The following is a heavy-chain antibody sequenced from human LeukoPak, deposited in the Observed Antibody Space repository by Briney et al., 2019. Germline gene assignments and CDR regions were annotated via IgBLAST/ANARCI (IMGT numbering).Heavy chain of an antibody. CDR2: IKQDGSEK. CDR3: ARGQSGYDATIYYYYYMDV. V-gene: IGHV3-7*04. Sequence: GGSRRLSRAASGFTPSGYWMTWVRQAPGKGQEWVANIKQDGSEKYYVDSVKGRFTISRDNAKNSLYLQMNSLRAEDTAVYYCARGQSGYDATIYYYYYMDVWGKGTTVTVSS. CDR1: GFTPSGYW. D-gene: IGHD5-12*01. J-gene: IGHJ6*03.